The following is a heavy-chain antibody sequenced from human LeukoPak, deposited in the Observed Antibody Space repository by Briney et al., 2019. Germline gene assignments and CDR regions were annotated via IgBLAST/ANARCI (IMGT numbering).Heavy chain of an antibody. CDR3: ARESSLNYDTWAFDI. D-gene: IGHD3-9*01. J-gene: IGHJ3*02. V-gene: IGHV3-33*01. CDR1: GFTFSSYG. Sequence: SGGSLRLSCAASGFTFSSYGMHWVRQAPGKGLEWVAVIWYDGSNKYYADSVKGRFTISRDNSKNTLYLQMNSLRAEDTAVYYCARESSLNYDTWAFDIWGQGTMVTVSS. CDR2: IWYDGSNK.